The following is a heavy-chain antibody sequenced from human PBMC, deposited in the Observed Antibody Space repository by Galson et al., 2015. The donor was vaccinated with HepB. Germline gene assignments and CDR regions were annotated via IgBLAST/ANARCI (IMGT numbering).Heavy chain of an antibody. V-gene: IGHV3-23*01. Sequence: SLRLSCAASGFTFSNYGMSWVRQAPGKGLGWVSLISGSGGNTYYADSVKGRFTISRDNSENTLYLQMNSLRDEDTAVYYCAKDYQVGSWGQGTLVTVSS. CDR3: AKDYQVGS. D-gene: IGHD3-10*01. CDR2: ISGSGGNT. J-gene: IGHJ1*01. CDR1: GFTFSNYG.